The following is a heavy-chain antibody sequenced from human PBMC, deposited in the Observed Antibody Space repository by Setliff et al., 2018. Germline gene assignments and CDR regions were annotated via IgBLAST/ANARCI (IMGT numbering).Heavy chain of an antibody. CDR1: SNHC. V-gene: IGHV3-7*01. CDR3: ARPGRSNYWDSFDY. J-gene: IGHJ4*02. Sequence: PGGSLRLSCPSNHCMSWVRQAPGKGLEWVANINQDGSEKYYVDSVKGRFTISRDNAKNSLYLQMNSLRADDTAVYYCARPGRSNYWDSFDYWGQGTLVTVSS. D-gene: IGHD3-10*01. CDR2: INQDGSEK.